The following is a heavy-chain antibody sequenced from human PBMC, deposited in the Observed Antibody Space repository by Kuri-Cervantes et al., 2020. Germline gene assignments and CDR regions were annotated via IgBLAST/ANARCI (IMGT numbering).Heavy chain of an antibody. CDR1: GFTFSSYS. CDR2: ISSSSSYI. D-gene: IGHD5-12*01. J-gene: IGHJ6*03. CDR3: ARAISGYSYYYYYMDV. V-gene: IGHV3-21*01. Sequence: GESLKISCAASGFTFSSYSMNWVRQAPGEGLEWVSSISSSSSYIYYADSVKGRFTISRDNAKNSLYLQMNSLRAEDTAVYYCARAISGYSYYYYYMDVWGKGTTVTVSS.